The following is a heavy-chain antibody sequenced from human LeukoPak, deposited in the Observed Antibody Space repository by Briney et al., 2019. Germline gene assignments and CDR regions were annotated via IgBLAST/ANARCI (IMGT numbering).Heavy chain of an antibody. Sequence: SVKVSCKASGGTFSSYAISWVRQAPGQGLEWMGGIIPIFGTANYAQKFQGRVTITADESTSTAYMELSSLRSEDTAVYYCERDRSGYSYGYVHYFDYWGQGTLVTVSS. J-gene: IGHJ4*02. D-gene: IGHD5-18*01. CDR3: ERDRSGYSYGYVHYFDY. CDR2: IIPIFGTA. V-gene: IGHV1-69*13. CDR1: GGTFSSYA.